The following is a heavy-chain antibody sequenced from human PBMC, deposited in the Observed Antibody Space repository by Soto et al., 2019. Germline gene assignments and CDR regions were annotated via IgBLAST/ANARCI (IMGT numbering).Heavy chain of an antibody. V-gene: IGHV1-69*13. D-gene: IGHD1-7*01. J-gene: IGHJ5*02. CDR1: GGTFSSYA. CDR2: IIPIFGTA. CDR3: ARDSGKLELLNWYDP. Sequence: SVKVSCKASGGTFSSYAISWVRQAPGQGLEWMGGIIPIFGTANYAQKFQGRVTITADESTSTAYMELSSLRSEDTAVYYCARDSGKLELLNWYDPWGQGTLVTVSS.